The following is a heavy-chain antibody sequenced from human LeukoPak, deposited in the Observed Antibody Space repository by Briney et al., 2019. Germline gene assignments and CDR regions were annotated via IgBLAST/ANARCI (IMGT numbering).Heavy chain of an antibody. J-gene: IGHJ4*02. CDR3: ASSRAIYGYLDY. V-gene: IGHV4-61*02. CDR2: IYTSGST. D-gene: IGHD2-2*02. Sequence: PSETLSLTCSVSGGSISSASYYWSWIRQPAGKGLEWIGRIYTSGSTNYNPSLKSRVTISVDTSKNQFSLKLSSVTAADTAVYYCASSRAIYGYLDYWGQGTLVTVSS. CDR1: GGSISSASYY.